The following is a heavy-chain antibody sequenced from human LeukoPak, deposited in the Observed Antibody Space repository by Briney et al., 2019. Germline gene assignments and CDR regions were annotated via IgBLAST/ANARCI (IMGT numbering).Heavy chain of an antibody. CDR3: ARDWDAMNNCFDP. CDR1: GYTFTNYG. D-gene: IGHD1-26*01. Sequence: ASVKVSCKACGYTFTNYGISWVRQAPGQGLEWMGWISTNSDIRTYAQTLQGRFTMTTDTATTTAYMELNNLTFDDTAVYCCARDWDAMNNCFDPWGQGTPVTVSS. V-gene: IGHV1-18*01. J-gene: IGHJ5*02. CDR2: ISTNSDIR.